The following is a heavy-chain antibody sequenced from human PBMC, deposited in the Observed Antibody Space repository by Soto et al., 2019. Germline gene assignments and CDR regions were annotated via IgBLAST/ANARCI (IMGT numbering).Heavy chain of an antibody. Sequence: QVQLVESGGGVVQPGRSLRLSCAASGFTFSSYGMHWVRQAPGKGLEWVAVISYDGSNKYYADSVKGRFTISRDNSKNTLYLQRNSLRAEDTAVYYCAKDSRIVVVTDPYDYWGQGTLVTVSS. CDR2: ISYDGSNK. CDR1: GFTFSSYG. D-gene: IGHD2-21*02. V-gene: IGHV3-30*18. CDR3: AKDSRIVVVTDPYDY. J-gene: IGHJ4*02.